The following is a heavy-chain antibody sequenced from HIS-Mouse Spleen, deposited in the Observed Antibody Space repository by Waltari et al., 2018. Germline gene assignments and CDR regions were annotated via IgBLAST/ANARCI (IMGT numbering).Heavy chain of an antibody. CDR2: IYYSGST. CDR1: GCSISRSSYY. D-gene: IGHD6-13*01. V-gene: IGHV4-39*07. Sequence: QLQLQESGPGLVKPSETLSLTCTVSGCSISRSSYYWGLIRQPPGKGLGWIGSIYYSGSTYYNPSLKSRVTISVDTSKNQFSLKLSSVTAADTAVYYCAREIPYSSSWYDWYFDLWGRGTLVTVSS. CDR3: AREIPYSSSWYDWYFDL. J-gene: IGHJ2*01.